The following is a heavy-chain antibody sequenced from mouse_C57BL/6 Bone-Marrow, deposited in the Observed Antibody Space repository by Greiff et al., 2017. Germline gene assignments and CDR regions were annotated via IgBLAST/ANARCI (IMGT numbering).Heavy chain of an antibody. CDR1: GYSFTGYY. Sequence: EVQLQESGPELVKPGASVKISCKASGYSFTGYYMNWVKQSPEKSLEWIGEINPSTGGTTYNQKFKAKATLTVDKSSSTAYMQLKSLTSEDSAVYYCARSPMVTFDYWGQGTTLTVSS. D-gene: IGHD2-2*01. CDR2: INPSTGGT. V-gene: IGHV1-42*01. J-gene: IGHJ2*01. CDR3: ARSPMVTFDY.